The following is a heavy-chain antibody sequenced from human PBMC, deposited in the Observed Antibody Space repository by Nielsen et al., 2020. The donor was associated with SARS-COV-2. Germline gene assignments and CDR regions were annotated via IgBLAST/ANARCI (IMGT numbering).Heavy chain of an antibody. J-gene: IGHJ6*02. Sequence: GESLKISCAASGFTFSYSGMHWVRQAPGKGLEWVAFISSDGSSKFYADSVNGRSTISRDNSKNTVSLQMNSLRAEDTAVYYCARDREVVYGMDVWGQGTTVTVSS. CDR1: GFTFSYSG. CDR3: ARDREVVYGMDV. CDR2: ISSDGSSK. V-gene: IGHV3-30*03. D-gene: IGHD2-2*01.